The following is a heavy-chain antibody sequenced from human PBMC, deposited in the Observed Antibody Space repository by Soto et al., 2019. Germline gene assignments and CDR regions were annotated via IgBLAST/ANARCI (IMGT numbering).Heavy chain of an antibody. D-gene: IGHD6-6*01. V-gene: IGHV1-46*01. J-gene: IGHJ4*02. CDR2: INPSGGSP. CDR1: GYTFTYYY. CDR3: ARDASSSPTNYFDY. Sequence: GXSVKVSCKASGYTFTYYYIHWVRQAPGQGLEWMGIINPSGGSPSHAQKFQGRVTMTRDTSTSTVYMELSSLRSEDTAVYYCARDASSSPTNYFDYWGQGTLVTVSS.